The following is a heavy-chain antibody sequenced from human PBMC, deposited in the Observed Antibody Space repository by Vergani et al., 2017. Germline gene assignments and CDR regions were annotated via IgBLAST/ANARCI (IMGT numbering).Heavy chain of an antibody. CDR1: GYTFSNYY. V-gene: IGHV1-46*03. J-gene: IGHJ4*02. D-gene: IGHD3-9*01. CDR3: ARGYYGILTGYRY. Sequence: QVQVVQSGAEVKKSGASVKVSCKTSGYTFSNYYMHWVRQAPGQELEWMGIINPSGGHTNYAQKFQGRVTMTRDTSTSTVYMELSSLRSEDTAIYYCARGYYGILTGYRYWGQGTLVTVSA. CDR2: INPSGGHT.